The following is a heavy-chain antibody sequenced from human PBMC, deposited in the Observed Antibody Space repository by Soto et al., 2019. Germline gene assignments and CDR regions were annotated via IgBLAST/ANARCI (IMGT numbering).Heavy chain of an antibody. D-gene: IGHD2-15*01. CDR1: GGSISSGGYY. CDR2: IYYSGST. J-gene: IGHJ6*02. CDR3: ARDSPLRYCSGGSCYTNYYYGMDV. V-gene: IGHV4-31*03. Sequence: PSETLSLTCTVSGGSISSGGYYWSWIRQHPGKGLEWIGYIYYSGSTYYNPSLKSRVTISVDTSKNQFSLKLSSVTAADTAVYYCARDSPLRYCSGGSCYTNYYYGMDVWGQGTTVTVSS.